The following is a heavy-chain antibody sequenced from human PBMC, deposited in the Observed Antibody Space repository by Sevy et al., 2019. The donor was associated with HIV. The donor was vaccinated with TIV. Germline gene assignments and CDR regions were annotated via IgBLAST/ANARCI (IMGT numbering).Heavy chain of an antibody. Sequence: GGSLRLSCAASGFTFSNYWMSWVRQAPGKGLEWVANIQEDGSDKYYVDSVKGRFTISRDNAKNSLYLQMNSLRAEDTAVYYCATDPFSVTTSNDYIDVWGKWTTVTVSS. J-gene: IGHJ6*03. CDR1: GFTFSNYW. CDR3: ATDPFSVTTSNDYIDV. V-gene: IGHV3-7*01. CDR2: IQEDGSDK. D-gene: IGHD4-17*01.